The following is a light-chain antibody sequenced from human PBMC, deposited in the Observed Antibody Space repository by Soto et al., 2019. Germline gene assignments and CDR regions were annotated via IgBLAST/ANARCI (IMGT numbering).Light chain of an antibody. Sequence: AIQLTQSPSSMSASVGDRVTISCRASQGIGFYLAWYQQKPGNAPKLLIYAASSLESGVPSRFSGSGSGTDFTLTISSLQPEDFATYYCLQDYNYPRTFGQGTK. CDR2: AAS. V-gene: IGKV1-6*01. J-gene: IGKJ1*01. CDR1: QGIGFY. CDR3: LQDYNYPRT.